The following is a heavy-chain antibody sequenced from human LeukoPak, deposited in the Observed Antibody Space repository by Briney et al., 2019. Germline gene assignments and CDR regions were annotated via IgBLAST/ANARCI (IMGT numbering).Heavy chain of an antibody. CDR2: IYHSGST. CDR3: ARESYVPATALIPYYFDY. Sequence: SETLSLTCTVSGYSISSGYYWGWIRQPPGKGLEWIGSIYHSGSTYYNPSLKSRVTTSVDTSKNQFSLKLSSVTAADTAVYYCARESYVPATALIPYYFDYWGQGTLVTVSS. CDR1: GYSISSGYY. V-gene: IGHV4-38-2*02. J-gene: IGHJ4*02. D-gene: IGHD3-16*01.